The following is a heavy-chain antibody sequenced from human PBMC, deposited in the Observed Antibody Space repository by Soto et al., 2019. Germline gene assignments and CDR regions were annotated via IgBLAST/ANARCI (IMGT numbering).Heavy chain of an antibody. Sequence: PSETQSLTCAVYGGSFSCYYGSWIRQPPGKGLEWIGEINHSGSTNYNPSLKSRVTISVDTSKNQFSLKLSSVTAADTAVYYCARGPPPVAAAGGGWFDPWGQGTLVTVSS. CDR1: GGSFSCYY. D-gene: IGHD6-13*01. CDR3: ARGPPPVAAAGGGWFDP. J-gene: IGHJ5*02. V-gene: IGHV4-34*01. CDR2: INHSGST.